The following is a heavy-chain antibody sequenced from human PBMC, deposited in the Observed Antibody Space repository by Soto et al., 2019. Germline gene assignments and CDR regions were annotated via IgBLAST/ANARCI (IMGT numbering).Heavy chain of an antibody. CDR2: ITGGGGRT. J-gene: IGHJ6*02. D-gene: IGHD5-12*01. V-gene: IGHV3-23*01. CDR3: AKRGFDSGGSEYYALDV. Sequence: GGSLRLSCAASGFPFHTYAMTWVRQAPEKGLEWVSAITGGGGRTYYADSVKGRFTISRDNSKNTLYLQMNSLRVEDTAVYYCAKRGFDSGGSEYYALDVWGQGTPYTVSS. CDR1: GFPFHTYA.